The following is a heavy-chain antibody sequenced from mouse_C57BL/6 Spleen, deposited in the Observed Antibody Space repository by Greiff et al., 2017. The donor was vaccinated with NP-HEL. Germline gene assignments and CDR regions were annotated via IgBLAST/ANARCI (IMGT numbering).Heavy chain of an antibody. V-gene: IGHV5-6*01. CDR1: GFTFSSYG. CDR3: ARHRDDYAWFAY. J-gene: IGHJ3*01. Sequence: EVHLVESGGDLVKPGGSLKLSCAASGFTFSSYGMSWVRQTPDKRLEWVATISSGGSYTYYPDSVKGRFPISRDNAKNTLYLQMSSLKSEDTAMYYCARHRDDYAWFAYWGQGTLVTVSA. D-gene: IGHD2-4*01. CDR2: ISSGGSYT.